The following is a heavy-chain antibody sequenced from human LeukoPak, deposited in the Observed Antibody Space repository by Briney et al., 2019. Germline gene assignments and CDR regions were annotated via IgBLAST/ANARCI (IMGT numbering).Heavy chain of an antibody. Sequence: GASVKVSCKASGYTFTSYDINWVRQATGQGLEWMGWMNPNSGNTGYAQKFQGRVTMTRNTSISTAYMEPSSLRSEDTAVYYCARDLRMITFGSTREYYYYYGMDVWGQGTTVTVSS. CDR1: GYTFTSYD. CDR3: ARDLRMITFGSTREYYYYYGMDV. V-gene: IGHV1-8*01. D-gene: IGHD3-16*01. J-gene: IGHJ6*02. CDR2: MNPNSGNT.